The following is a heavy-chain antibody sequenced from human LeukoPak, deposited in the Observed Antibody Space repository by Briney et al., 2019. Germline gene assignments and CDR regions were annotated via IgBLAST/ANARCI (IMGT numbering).Heavy chain of an antibody. CDR3: TRPPYSGSPDY. J-gene: IGHJ4*02. V-gene: IGHV3-73*01. D-gene: IGHD1-26*01. Sequence: GGSLRLSCAASGFTFSGSAMHWVRQASGKGLEWVGRIRSNANSYATAYAASVKGRFTISRDDSKNTAYLQMNSPKTEDTTVYYCTRPPYSGSPDYWGQGTLVTVSS. CDR1: GFTFSGSA. CDR2: IRSNANSYAT.